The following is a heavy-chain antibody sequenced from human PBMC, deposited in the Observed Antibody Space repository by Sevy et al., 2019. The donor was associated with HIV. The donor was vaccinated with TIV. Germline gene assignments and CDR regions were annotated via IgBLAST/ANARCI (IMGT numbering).Heavy chain of an antibody. CDR2: IRSAGGI. J-gene: IGHJ4*02. D-gene: IGHD2-2*01. Sequence: GESLKISCLASGFNVNDNYMTWVRQAPGKGLEWVSLIRSAGGISYGDSVRGRFTISRDTSKNTVFLQMNSPRVEDTAVYYCARIPGFCRGTSCPFENWGQGALVTVSS. CDR1: GFNVNDNY. CDR3: ARIPGFCRGTSCPFEN. V-gene: IGHV3-53*01.